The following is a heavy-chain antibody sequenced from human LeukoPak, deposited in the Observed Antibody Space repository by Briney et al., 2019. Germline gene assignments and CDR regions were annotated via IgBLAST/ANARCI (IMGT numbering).Heavy chain of an antibody. V-gene: IGHV3-30*04. CDR1: GFAFSNYT. CDR3: ARDTSWSPFY. J-gene: IGHJ4*02. D-gene: IGHD6-13*01. Sequence: GGSLRLSCAASGFAFSNYTLHWVRQAPGKGLEWVAHVASDGSFKWYADSVKGRFTISRDTSRNTIFLQMNSLGPDDTAKYYCARDTSWSPFYWGQGTLVTVSS. CDR2: VASDGSFK.